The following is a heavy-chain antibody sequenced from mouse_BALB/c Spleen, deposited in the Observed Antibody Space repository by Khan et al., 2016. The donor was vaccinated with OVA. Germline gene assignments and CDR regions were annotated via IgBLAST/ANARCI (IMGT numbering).Heavy chain of an antibody. V-gene: IGHV2-6-1*01. CDR2: MWSDGST. CDR1: GFSLTNYG. Sequence: VQLQESGPGLVAPSQSLSITCTISGFSLTNYGVHWIGQPPGKGLEWLVVMWSDGSTTYNSALKSRLTISKDNSKSQVFLKMNSLQTDDTAMYFCARQPYYHYNIMDYWGQGTSVTVSS. D-gene: IGHD2-10*01. CDR3: ARQPYYHYNIMDY. J-gene: IGHJ4*01.